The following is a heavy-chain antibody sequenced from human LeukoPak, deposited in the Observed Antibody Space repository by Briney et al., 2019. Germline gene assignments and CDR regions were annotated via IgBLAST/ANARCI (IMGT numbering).Heavy chain of an antibody. J-gene: IGHJ4*02. CDR1: GFTVSSSY. D-gene: IGHD3/OR15-3a*01. CDR2: IYSGGST. V-gene: IGHV3-53*01. CDR3: ARGPGLFPYFDY. Sequence: GGSLRLSCAASGFTVSSSYMSWVRQAPGKGLEWVPVIYSGGSTYYADSVKGRFAISRDNSRNTLYLQMDILRAEDTAVYYCARGPGLFPYFDYWGQGTLVTVSS.